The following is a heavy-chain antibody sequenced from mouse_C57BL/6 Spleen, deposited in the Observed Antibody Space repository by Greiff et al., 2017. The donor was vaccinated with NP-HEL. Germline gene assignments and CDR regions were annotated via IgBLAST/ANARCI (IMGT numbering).Heavy chain of an antibody. CDR3: ASYYGSSYNWYFDV. Sequence: QVQLQQPGAELVKPGASVKLSCKASGYTFTSYWMHWVKQRPGQGLEWIGMIHPNSGSTNYNKKFKSKATLTVDKSSSTAYMQLSSLTSEDSAVYYWASYYGSSYNWYFDVWGTGTTVTVSS. CDR2: IHPNSGST. V-gene: IGHV1-64*01. D-gene: IGHD1-1*01. CDR1: GYTFTSYW. J-gene: IGHJ1*03.